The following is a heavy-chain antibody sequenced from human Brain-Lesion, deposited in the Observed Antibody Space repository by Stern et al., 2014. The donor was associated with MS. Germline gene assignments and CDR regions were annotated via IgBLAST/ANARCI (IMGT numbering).Heavy chain of an antibody. CDR1: GFTFRHYG. J-gene: IGHJ4*02. CDR2: ISYVGSNK. CDR3: AKGRFPYYYDTSGYYAPLDY. V-gene: IGHV3-30*18. D-gene: IGHD3-22*01. Sequence: DQLVESGGGVVQPGRSLRLSCAASGFTFRHYGMHWVRQAPGKGLEWVAVISYVGSNKYYADSVKGRFTISRDNSKNTLYLQMHSLRTEDTAVYYCAKGRFPYYYDTSGYYAPLDYWGQGTLVTVSS.